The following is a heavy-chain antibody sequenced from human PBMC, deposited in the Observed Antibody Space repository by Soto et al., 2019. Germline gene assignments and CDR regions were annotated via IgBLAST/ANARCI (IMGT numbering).Heavy chain of an antibody. CDR2: INPFDGSR. CDR1: GYIFTSYY. D-gene: IGHD3-10*01. Sequence: ASVKVCCKASGYIFTSYYIHWVRQAPGQGLEWMGWINPFDGSRMFAQSFQGRVTMTRDTSTSTVYMEVSSLRSEDTAVYYCSRVDPGETSPFDHWGQGTLVT. V-gene: IGHV1-46*03. J-gene: IGHJ4*02. CDR3: SRVDPGETSPFDH.